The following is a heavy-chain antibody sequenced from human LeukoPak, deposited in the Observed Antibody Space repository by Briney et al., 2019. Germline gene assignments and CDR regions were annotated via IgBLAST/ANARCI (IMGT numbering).Heavy chain of an antibody. CDR2: IYYSGST. J-gene: IGHJ6*02. Sequence: SETLSLTCTVSGGSISSSSYYWGWIRQPPGKGLEWIGSIYYSGSTYYNPSLKSRVTISVDTSKNQFSLKLSSVTAADTAVYYCARRVEDYGDGYYYYYGMDVWGQGTTVTVSS. D-gene: IGHD4-17*01. CDR1: GGSISSSSYY. V-gene: IGHV4-39*01. CDR3: ARRVEDYGDGYYYYYGMDV.